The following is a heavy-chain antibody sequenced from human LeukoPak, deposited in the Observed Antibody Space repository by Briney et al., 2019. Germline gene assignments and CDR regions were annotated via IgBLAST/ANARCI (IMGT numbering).Heavy chain of an antibody. CDR1: GYTFTSYY. Sequence: ASVKVSCKASGYTFTSYYMHWVRQAPGQGLEWMRIINPSGGSTSYAQKFQGRVTMTRDTSTSTVYMELSSLRSEDTAIYYCAARPLMPPRFDYWGQGTLVTVSS. CDR3: AARPLMPPRFDY. CDR2: INPSGGST. J-gene: IGHJ4*02. D-gene: IGHD2-2*01. V-gene: IGHV1-46*01.